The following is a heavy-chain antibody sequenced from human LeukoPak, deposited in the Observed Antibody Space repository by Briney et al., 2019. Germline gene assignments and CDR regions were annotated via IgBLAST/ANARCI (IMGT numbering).Heavy chain of an antibody. CDR1: GFTFNDYA. V-gene: IGHV3-30-3*01. D-gene: IGHD3-22*01. CDR3: TRDYDTSGSYFDFFDY. J-gene: IGHJ4*02. Sequence: PGRSLRLSCAPSGFTFNDYAMHWVRQAPGKGPEWVAVISYDGSNKYYADSVKGRFTISRDNSKNTLYLQMNSLRAEDTAVYYCTRDYDTSGSYFDFFDYWGQGTLVTVSS. CDR2: ISYDGSNK.